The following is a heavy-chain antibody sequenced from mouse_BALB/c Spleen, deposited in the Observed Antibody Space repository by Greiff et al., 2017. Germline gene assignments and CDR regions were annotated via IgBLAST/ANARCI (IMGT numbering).Heavy chain of an antibody. CDR1: GFTFSDYY. Sequence: EVKLVESGGGLVKPGGSLKLSCAASGFTFSDYYMYWVRQTPEKRLEWVATISDGGSYTYYPDSVKGRFTISRDNAKNNLYLQMSSLKSEDTAMYYCARGPRYYFDYWGQGTTLTVSS. J-gene: IGHJ2*01. V-gene: IGHV5-4*02. D-gene: IGHD3-1*01. CDR2: ISDGGSYT. CDR3: ARGPRYYFDY.